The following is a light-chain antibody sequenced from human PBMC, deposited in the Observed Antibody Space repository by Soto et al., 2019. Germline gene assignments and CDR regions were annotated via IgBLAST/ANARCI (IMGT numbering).Light chain of an antibody. CDR1: QDIGSL. CDR2: DAS. CDR3: QQFYSFPLT. Sequence: AIRMTQSPSSLSAPTGHRVAMTCRASQDIGSLLAWYQQKPGKAPKLLIYDASTLQSGVPSRFGGSGSGTDFTLTISSLQSEDFATYYCQQFYSFPLTFGGGTKVDI. V-gene: IGKV1-8*01. J-gene: IGKJ4*01.